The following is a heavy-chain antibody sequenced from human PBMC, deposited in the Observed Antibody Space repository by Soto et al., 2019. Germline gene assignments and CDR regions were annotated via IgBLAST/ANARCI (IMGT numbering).Heavy chain of an antibody. CDR1: GGSVSSRSYF. V-gene: IGHV4-39*01. Sequence: QVQVQESGPGLVKPSDTLSLTCTVSGGSVSSRSYFWGWLRQPPGKGLEWIGTIYYNGSTYYNPSLNSRVPLPLDTSKNQFSLKLTYVTASDTAVYYCARQRVIPVTPTNWFGPWGQGTLVTVSS. D-gene: IGHD2-15*01. J-gene: IGHJ5*02. CDR2: IYYNGST. CDR3: ARQRVIPVTPTNWFGP.